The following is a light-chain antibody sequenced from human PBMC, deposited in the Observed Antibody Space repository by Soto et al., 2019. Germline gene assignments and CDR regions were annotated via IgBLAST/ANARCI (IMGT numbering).Light chain of an antibody. J-gene: IGLJ3*02. CDR1: SSDVGGYDF. Sequence: HSALTQPASVSGSPGQSITISCTGISSDVGGYDFVSRYQQRPGKAPKLIIYDVSNRPSGVSNRFSGSKSGNTASLTISGLQAEDEADYYCTSYTRSDIGVFGGGTKLTVL. CDR2: DVS. V-gene: IGLV2-14*01. CDR3: TSYTRSDIGV.